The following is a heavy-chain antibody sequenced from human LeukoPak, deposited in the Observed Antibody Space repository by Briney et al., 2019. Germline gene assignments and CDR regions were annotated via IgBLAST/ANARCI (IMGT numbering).Heavy chain of an antibody. CDR2: IRYDGSNK. CDR3: AKGRATAVANWYFGL. V-gene: IGHV3-30*02. CDR1: GFTFSDYY. Sequence: PGGSLRLSCAASGFTFSDYYMGWIRQAPGKGLEWLAFIRYDGSNKYYADSMKGRLTISRDNSKNTLYLEMNSLRPEDTAMYYCAKGRATAVANWYFGLWGRGTLVTVSS. D-gene: IGHD5-18*01. J-gene: IGHJ2*01.